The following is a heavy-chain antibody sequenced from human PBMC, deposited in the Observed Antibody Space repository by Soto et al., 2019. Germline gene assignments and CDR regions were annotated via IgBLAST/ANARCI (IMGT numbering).Heavy chain of an antibody. J-gene: IGHJ3*02. V-gene: IGHV5-51*01. CDR1: GYSITSYW. Sequence: GESLKISCKGSGYSITSYWIGWVRQMPGKGLEWMGIIYPGDSDTRYSPSFQGQVTISADKSISTAYLQWSSLKASDTAMYYCARSRMIVVVIPPWSGAFDIWGQGTMVTVSS. CDR3: ARSRMIVVVIPPWSGAFDI. CDR2: IYPGDSDT. D-gene: IGHD3-22*01.